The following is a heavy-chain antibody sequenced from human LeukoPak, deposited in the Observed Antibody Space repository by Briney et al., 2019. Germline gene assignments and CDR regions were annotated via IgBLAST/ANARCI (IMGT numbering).Heavy chain of an antibody. CDR3: ASPVEAAN. V-gene: IGHV1-69*04. CDR2: IIPIFGIA. CDR1: GGTFSSYA. J-gene: IGHJ4*02. Sequence: SVKISCKASGGTFSSYAISWVRQAPGQGLEWMGRIIPIFGIANYAQKFQGRVTITADKSTSTAYMELSSLRSEDTAVYYCASPVEAANWGQGTLVTVSS. D-gene: IGHD5-24*01.